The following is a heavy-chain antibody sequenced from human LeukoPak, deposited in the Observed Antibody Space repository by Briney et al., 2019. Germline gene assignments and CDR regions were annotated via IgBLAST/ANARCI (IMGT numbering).Heavy chain of an antibody. CDR1: GGSISSYY. V-gene: IGHV4-4*07. Sequence: SETLSLTCTVSGGSISSYYWSWIRQPAGKGLERIERIYTSGSTNYNPSLKSRVTMSVDTSKNQLSLKLSSVTAADTAVYYCARFFVHTAMRSEYNWFDPWGQGTLVIVSS. CDR2: IYTSGST. J-gene: IGHJ5*02. CDR3: ARFFVHTAMRSEYNWFDP. D-gene: IGHD5-18*01.